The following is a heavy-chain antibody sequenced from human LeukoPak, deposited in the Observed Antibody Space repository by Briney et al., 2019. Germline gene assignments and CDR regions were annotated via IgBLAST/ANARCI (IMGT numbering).Heavy chain of an antibody. J-gene: IGHJ5*02. D-gene: IGHD3-3*01. V-gene: IGHV4-39*07. CDR2: IYDSGST. CDR1: GGSIRSSYYY. Sequence: PSETLSLTCTVSGGSIRSSYYYWGWIRQPPGKGLEWIGSIYDSGSTNYNPSLKSRVTISVDTSKNQFSLKLSSVTAADTAVYYCARDKGWSGHIKGDWFDPWGQGTLVTVSS. CDR3: ARDKGWSGHIKGDWFDP.